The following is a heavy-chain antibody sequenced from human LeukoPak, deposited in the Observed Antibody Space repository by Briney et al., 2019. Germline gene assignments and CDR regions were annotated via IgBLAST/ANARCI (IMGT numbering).Heavy chain of an antibody. Sequence: SETLSLTCTVSGGSISSYYCSWIRQPPGKGLEWIGYIYYSGSTNYNPSLKSRVTISVDTSKNQFSLKLSSVTAADTAVYYCAREVEPISAMDKRDWYFDLWGRSTLVTVSS. CDR3: AREVEPISAMDKRDWYFDL. D-gene: IGHD5-18*01. J-gene: IGHJ2*01. CDR1: GGSISSYY. CDR2: IYYSGST. V-gene: IGHV4-59*01.